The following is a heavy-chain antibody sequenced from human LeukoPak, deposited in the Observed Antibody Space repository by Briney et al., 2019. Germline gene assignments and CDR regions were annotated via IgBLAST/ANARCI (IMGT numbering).Heavy chain of an antibody. J-gene: IGHJ3*02. CDR2: IYYSGST. CDR3: AGDGADYVGALDI. D-gene: IGHD3-10*02. Sequence: PSETLSLTCTVSGGSLSSNYWSWIRQPPGKGLEWIGYIYYSGSTNYNPSLKSRVTISVDTPKNQFSLKLSSLSPADTAVYYSAGDGADYVGALDIWGQETMVTVSS. V-gene: IGHV4-59*01. CDR1: GGSLSSNY.